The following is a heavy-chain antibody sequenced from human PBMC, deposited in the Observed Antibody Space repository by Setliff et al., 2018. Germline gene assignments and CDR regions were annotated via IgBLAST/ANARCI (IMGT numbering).Heavy chain of an antibody. CDR1: GGSISSISYY. Sequence: PSETLSLTCTVPGGSISSISYYWGWIRQPPGKGLEWIGTVYDSGTTYYNPSLKSRVTIFVDTSKNQFSLNLNSVTAADTGVYYCASCRYQVPYDYWGQGILGTV. D-gene: IGHD2-2*01. CDR2: VYDSGTT. CDR3: ASCRYQVPYDY. V-gene: IGHV4-39*01. J-gene: IGHJ4*02.